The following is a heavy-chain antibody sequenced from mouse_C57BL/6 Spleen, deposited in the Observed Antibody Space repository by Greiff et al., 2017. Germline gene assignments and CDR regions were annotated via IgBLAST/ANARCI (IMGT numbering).Heavy chain of an antibody. J-gene: IGHJ3*01. D-gene: IGHD1-1*01. CDR1: GYTFTSYW. V-gene: IGHV1-59*01. CDR3: ARGDYYGRGYSAWFAY. Sequence: VQLQQPGAELVRPGTSVKLSCKASGYTFTSYWMHWVKQRPGQGLEWIGVIDPSDSYTNYNQKFKGKATLTVDTSSSTAYMQLSSLTSEDSAVYYCARGDYYGRGYSAWFAYWGQGTLVTVSA. CDR2: IDPSDSYT.